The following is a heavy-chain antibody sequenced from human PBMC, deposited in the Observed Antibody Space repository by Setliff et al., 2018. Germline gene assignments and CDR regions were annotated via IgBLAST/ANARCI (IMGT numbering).Heavy chain of an antibody. D-gene: IGHD6-13*01. CDR3: ARAAGYSSSWYHYYYGMDV. J-gene: IGHJ6*02. CDR2: IYHSGST. Sequence: SETLSLTCAVSGGSISSSNWWSWVRQPPGKGLEWIGEIYHSGSTNYNPSLKSRVTISVDTSKNQFSLKLSAVTAADTAVYYCARAAGYSSSWYHYYYGMDVWGQGTTVTVSS. CDR1: GGSISSSNW. V-gene: IGHV4-4*02.